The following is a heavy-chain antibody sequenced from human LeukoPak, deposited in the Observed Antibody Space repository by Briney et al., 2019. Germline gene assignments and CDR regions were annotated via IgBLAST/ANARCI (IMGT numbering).Heavy chain of an antibody. V-gene: IGHV3-21*01. Sequence: PGGSLRLSCEASGFTFTTYSMTWVRQAPGKGLEWVSIISSGSSAIFSADALKGRFTISRDDAKNLLYLDMNSLRAEDTAVYYCARVKASQWELLVYAMDYWGQGTLVTVSS. CDR1: GFTFTTYS. CDR3: ARVKASQWELLVYAMDY. D-gene: IGHD2-8*01. J-gene: IGHJ4*02. CDR2: ISSGSSAI.